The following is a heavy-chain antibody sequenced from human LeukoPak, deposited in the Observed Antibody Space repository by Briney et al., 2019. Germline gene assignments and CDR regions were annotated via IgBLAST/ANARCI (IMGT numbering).Heavy chain of an antibody. J-gene: IGHJ4*02. V-gene: IGHV3-74*01. D-gene: IGHD3-16*01. CDR2: INSDGSST. CDR3: ALPRVRGEISLLIDY. CDR1: GFTFSSYW. Sequence: GGSLRLSCAASGFTFSSYWMHWVRQAPGKGLVWVSRINSDGSSTSYADSVKGRFTISRDNAKNTLYLQMNSLRAEDTAVYYCALPRVRGEISLLIDYWGQGTLVTVSS.